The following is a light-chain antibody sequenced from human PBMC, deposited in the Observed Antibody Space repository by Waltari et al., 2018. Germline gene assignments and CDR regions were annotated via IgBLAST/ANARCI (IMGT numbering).Light chain of an antibody. J-gene: IGKJ1*01. Sequence: DIQLTPSPSSLSASVGDRVTLTCRASQGISNYLAWYQQKPGKVPKVLIYGASTLQSGVPSRFSGSGSGTDFTLTISSLQPEDVATYYCQKHNSAPWTFGQGTKVEIK. V-gene: IGKV1-27*01. CDR3: QKHNSAPWT. CDR2: GAS. CDR1: QGISNY.